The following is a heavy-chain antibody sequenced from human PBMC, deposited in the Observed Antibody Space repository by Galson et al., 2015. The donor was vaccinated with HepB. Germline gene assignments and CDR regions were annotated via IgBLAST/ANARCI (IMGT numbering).Heavy chain of an antibody. Sequence: SLRLSCAASGFTFSRYAVHWTRQAPGKGLEWVARITYSGTNKYYADPVKGRFTISRDNSKNSLYLQMNSLRTEDTAVYYCARGHFGGHPWASFDYWGQGTLVTVSS. CDR1: GFTFSRYA. J-gene: IGHJ4*02. CDR2: ITYSGTNK. CDR3: ARGHFGGHPWASFDY. V-gene: IGHV3-30*04. D-gene: IGHD3-10*01.